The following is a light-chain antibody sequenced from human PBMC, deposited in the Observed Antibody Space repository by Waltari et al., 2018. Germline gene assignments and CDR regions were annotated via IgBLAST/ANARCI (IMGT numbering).Light chain of an antibody. CDR1: QSVARY. J-gene: IGKJ5*01. V-gene: IGKV3-11*01. CDR2: DAS. Sequence: EIVLTQSPATLSLSQGDRATLSCRASQSVARYLAWYQQKPGQAPRLLIYDASNRATGIPARFSGSGSGTDFTLTISGLEADDFAVYFCQQRGNSPTTFGQGTRLEI. CDR3: QQRGNSPTT.